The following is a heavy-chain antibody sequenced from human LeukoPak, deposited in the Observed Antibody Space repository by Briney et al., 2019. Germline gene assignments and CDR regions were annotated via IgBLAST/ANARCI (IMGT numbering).Heavy chain of an antibody. CDR1: GGTFSSYA. J-gene: IGHJ5*02. D-gene: IGHD3-22*01. CDR3: ARTLPRITMKEGDWFDP. Sequence: SVKVSCKASGGTFSSYAISWVRQAPGQGLEWMGRIIPIFGTANYAQKLQGRVTITTDESTSTAYMELSSLRSEDTAVYYCARTLPRITMKEGDWFDPWGQGTLVTVSS. CDR2: IIPIFGTA. V-gene: IGHV1-69*05.